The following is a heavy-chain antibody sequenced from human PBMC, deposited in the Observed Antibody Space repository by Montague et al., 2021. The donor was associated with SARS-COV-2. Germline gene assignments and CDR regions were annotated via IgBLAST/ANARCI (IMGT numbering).Heavy chain of an antibody. D-gene: IGHD3-10*01. Sequence: SETLSLTCAAYGGSFSGYYWSLIRQPPGKGLEWIGEINHSGSTNYNPSLKSRVTISVDTSKNQFSLKLSSVTAADTAVYYCARVRYYGSGTSLGMDVWGQGTTVTVSS. CDR2: INHSGST. CDR1: GGSFSGYY. CDR3: ARVRYYGSGTSLGMDV. V-gene: IGHV4-34*01. J-gene: IGHJ6*02.